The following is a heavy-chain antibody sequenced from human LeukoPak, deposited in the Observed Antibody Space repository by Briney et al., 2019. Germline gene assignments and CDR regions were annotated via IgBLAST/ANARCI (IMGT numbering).Heavy chain of an antibody. CDR3: ARVGRITIDY. CDR1: GGSTSSYY. D-gene: IGHD3-16*01. Sequence: SETLSLTCTVSGGSTSSYYWSWIRQPPGKGLEWIGYIYYSGSTNYNPSLKSRVTISVDTSKNQFSLKLSSVTAADTAVYYCARVGRITIDYWGQGTPVTVSS. V-gene: IGHV4-59*12. J-gene: IGHJ4*02. CDR2: IYYSGST.